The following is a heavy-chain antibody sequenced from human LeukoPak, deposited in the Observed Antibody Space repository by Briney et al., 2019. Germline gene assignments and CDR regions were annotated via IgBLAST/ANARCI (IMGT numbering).Heavy chain of an antibody. CDR2: IKQDGSEK. Sequence: GGSLRLSCAASGFTFSSYWMSWVRQAPGKGLEWVANIKQDGSEKYYVDSVKGRFTISRDNSKNTLYLQMNSLRAEDTAVYYCAREHYFYYLDAWGKGTTVTVSS. V-gene: IGHV3-7*01. CDR3: AREHYFYYLDA. CDR1: GFTFSSYW. J-gene: IGHJ6*03.